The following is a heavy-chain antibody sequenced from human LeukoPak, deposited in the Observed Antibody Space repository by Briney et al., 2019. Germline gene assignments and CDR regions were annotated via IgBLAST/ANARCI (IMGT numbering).Heavy chain of an antibody. CDR2: MNPNSGNT. Sequence: ASVKVSCKASGYTFTSYDINWVRQATGQGLKWMGWMNPNSGNTGYAQKFQGRVTMTRNTSISTAYMELSSLRSEDTAVYYCARGEYYYGSGRTRLTDYYYYYGMDVWGQGTTVTVSS. V-gene: IGHV1-8*01. D-gene: IGHD3-10*01. CDR1: GYTFTSYD. J-gene: IGHJ6*02. CDR3: ARGEYYYGSGRTRLTDYYYYYGMDV.